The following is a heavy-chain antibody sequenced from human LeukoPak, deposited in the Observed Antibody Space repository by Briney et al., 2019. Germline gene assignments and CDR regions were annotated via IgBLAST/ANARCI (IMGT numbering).Heavy chain of an antibody. J-gene: IGHJ4*02. CDR2: INPSGGST. CDR1: GYTFTSYY. Sequence: ASVKVSCKASGYTFTSYYMHWVRQAPGQGLEWMGIINPSGGSTSYAQKFQGRVTMTTDTSTSTAYMELRSLRSDDTAVYYCARSVGSGWFGSTDDYWGQGTLVTVSS. V-gene: IGHV1-46*01. D-gene: IGHD6-19*01. CDR3: ARSVGSGWFGSTDDY.